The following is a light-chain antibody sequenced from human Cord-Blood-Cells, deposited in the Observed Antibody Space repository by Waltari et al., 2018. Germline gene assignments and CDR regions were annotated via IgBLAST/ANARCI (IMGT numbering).Light chain of an antibody. CDR1: SSDVGCYNY. CDR3: SSYTSSSVVV. V-gene: IGLV2-14*01. Sequence: QSALTQPASVSGSPGQSLTISCTGTSSDVGCYNYVSWYQQHPGKAPKLMIYEVSTRPSGVSNRFSGSKSGNTASLTISGLQAEDEADYYCSSYTSSSVVVFGGGTKLTVL. CDR2: EVS. J-gene: IGLJ2*01.